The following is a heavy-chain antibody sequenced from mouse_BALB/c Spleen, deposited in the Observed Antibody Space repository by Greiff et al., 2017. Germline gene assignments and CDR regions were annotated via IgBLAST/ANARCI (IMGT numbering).Heavy chain of an antibody. CDR3: ARAGALHWYFDV. Sequence: EVQLQESGGGLVQPGGSLKLSCAASGFTFSSYGMSWVRQTPDKRLELVATINSNGGSTYYPDSVKGRFTISRDNAKNTLYLQMSSLKSEDTAMYYCARAGALHWYFDVWGAGTTVTVSS. V-gene: IGHV5-6-3*01. CDR2: INSNGGST. CDR1: GFTFSSYG. J-gene: IGHJ1*01.